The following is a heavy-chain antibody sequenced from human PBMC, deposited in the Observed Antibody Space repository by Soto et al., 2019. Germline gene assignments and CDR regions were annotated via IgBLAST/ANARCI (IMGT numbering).Heavy chain of an antibody. J-gene: IGHJ4*02. Sequence: GASVKVSCKASGGTFSSYAISWVRQAPGQGLGWMGGIIPIFGTANYAQKFQGRATITADESTSTAYMELSSLRSEDTAVYYCARGPITQHQSSGSFDYWGQGTLVTDS. CDR3: ARGPITQHQSSGSFDY. D-gene: IGHD1-26*01. CDR1: GGTFSSYA. V-gene: IGHV1-69*13. CDR2: IIPIFGTA.